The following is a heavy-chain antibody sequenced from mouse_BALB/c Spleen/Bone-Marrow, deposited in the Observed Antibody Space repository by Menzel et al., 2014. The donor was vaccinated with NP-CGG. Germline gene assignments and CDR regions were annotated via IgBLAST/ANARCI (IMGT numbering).Heavy chain of an antibody. D-gene: IGHD3-3*01. Sequence: EVQLVESGTVLARPGASVKMSCKASGYSFTSYWMHWVKQRPGQGLEWIGAIYPGNSDTSYNQKFKSKAKLTAVTSASTAYMELSSLTNEDSAVYYCTRGDPFAYWGQGTPVTVSA. CDR3: TRGDPFAY. CDR2: IYPGNSDT. CDR1: GYSFTSYW. V-gene: IGHV1-5*01. J-gene: IGHJ3*01.